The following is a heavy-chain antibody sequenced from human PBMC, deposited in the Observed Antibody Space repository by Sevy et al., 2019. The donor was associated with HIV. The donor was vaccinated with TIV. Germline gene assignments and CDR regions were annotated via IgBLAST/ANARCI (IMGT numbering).Heavy chain of an antibody. CDR1: GYSISSGYY. CDR2: IYHSGST. J-gene: IGHJ4*02. CDR3: ARHVISRYYYDSSGYSGPPDW. V-gene: IGHV4-38-2*01. Sequence: SETLSLTCAVSGYSISSGYYWGWIRQPPGKGLEWIGNIYHSGSTYYNPSLKSRVTISVDTSKNQFSLKQSSVTAADTAVYYCARHVISRYYYDSSGYSGPPDWWGQGTLVTVSS. D-gene: IGHD3-22*01.